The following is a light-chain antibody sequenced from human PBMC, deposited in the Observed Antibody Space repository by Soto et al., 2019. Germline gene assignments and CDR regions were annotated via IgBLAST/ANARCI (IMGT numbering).Light chain of an antibody. Sequence: QAVVTQPASVSGSPGQSITISCTGTSSDVGGYHYVSWYQQHPSKAPKVMIYDVTDRPSGVSNRFSGSKSGDTASLTISGLQAEDEADYYCSSYTSSTTLVFGGGTKLTVL. J-gene: IGLJ2*01. CDR2: DVT. V-gene: IGLV2-14*01. CDR1: SSDVGGYHY. CDR3: SSYTSSTTLV.